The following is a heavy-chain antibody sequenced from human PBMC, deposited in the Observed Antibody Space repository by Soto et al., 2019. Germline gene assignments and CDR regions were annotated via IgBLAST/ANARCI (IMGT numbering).Heavy chain of an antibody. J-gene: IGHJ6*02. CDR3: ARGGRVRGVLGYYYGMDV. D-gene: IGHD3-10*01. CDR1: GGSFSGYY. V-gene: IGHV4-34*01. CDR2: TNHSGST. Sequence: SETLSLTCAVYGGSFSGYYWSWIRQPPGKGLEWIGETNHSGSTNYNPSLKSRVTISVDTSKNQFSLKLSSVTAADTAVYYCARGGRVRGVLGYYYGMDVWGQGTTVTVSS.